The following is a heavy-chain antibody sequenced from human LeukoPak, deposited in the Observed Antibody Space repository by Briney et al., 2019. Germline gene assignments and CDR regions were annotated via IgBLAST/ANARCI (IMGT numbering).Heavy chain of an antibody. Sequence: ASVKVSCKTSGYTFTSYYMHWVRQAPGQGLEWMGIINPSGGSTSYAQKFQGRVTMTRDTSISTAYMELSRLRSDGTAVYYCARVRYRLAETYIDYWGQGTLVTVSS. CDR2: INPSGGST. CDR3: ARVRYRLAETYIDY. D-gene: IGHD3-16*01. V-gene: IGHV1-46*01. CDR1: GYTFTSYY. J-gene: IGHJ4*02.